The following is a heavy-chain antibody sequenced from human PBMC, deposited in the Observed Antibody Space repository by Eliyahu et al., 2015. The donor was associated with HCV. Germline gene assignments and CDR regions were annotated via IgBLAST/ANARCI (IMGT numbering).Heavy chain of an antibody. CDR1: GFSLSTSGVG. J-gene: IGHJ5*02. Sequence: QITLKESGPTLVKPTQTLTLTCTFSGFSLSTSGVGVGWIRQPPGKALEWLALIYWNDDKRYSPSLKSRLTITKDTSKNQVVLTMTNMDPVDTATYYCAHRRERQYQLLWDRVNWFDPWGQGTLVTVSS. CDR2: IYWNDDK. CDR3: AHRRERQYQLLWDRVNWFDP. D-gene: IGHD2-2*01. V-gene: IGHV2-5*01.